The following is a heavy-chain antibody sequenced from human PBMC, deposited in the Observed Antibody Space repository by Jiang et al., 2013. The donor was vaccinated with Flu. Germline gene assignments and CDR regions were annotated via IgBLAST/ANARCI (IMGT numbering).Heavy chain of an antibody. CDR2: IYYSGST. V-gene: IGHV4-61*01. CDR1: GGSVSSGSYY. CDR3: ARGYGDLGY. D-gene: IGHD4-17*01. Sequence: GPGLVKPSETLSLTCTVSGGSVSSGSYYWSWIRQPPGKGLEWIGYIYYSGSTNYNPSLKSRITISVDTSKNQFSLKLSSVTAADTAVYYCARGYGDLGYWGQGTLVTVSS. J-gene: IGHJ4*02.